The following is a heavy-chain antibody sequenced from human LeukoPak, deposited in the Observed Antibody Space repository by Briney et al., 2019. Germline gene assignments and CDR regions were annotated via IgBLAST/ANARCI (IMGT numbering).Heavy chain of an antibody. Sequence: SETLSLTCTVSGGSISSYYWSWIRQPPGKGLEWIGYIYTSGSTNYNPSLRSRVTISVDTSKNQFSLKLSSVTAADTAVYYCARRGPSGYMDVWGQGTTVTVSS. CDR1: GGSISSYY. CDR3: ARRGPSGYMDV. V-gene: IGHV4-4*09. J-gene: IGHJ6*03. CDR2: IYTSGST.